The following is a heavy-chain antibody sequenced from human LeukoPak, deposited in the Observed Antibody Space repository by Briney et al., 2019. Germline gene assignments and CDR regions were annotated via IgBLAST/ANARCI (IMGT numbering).Heavy chain of an antibody. CDR3: ARYFDNTAYSWRRFDY. CDR2: IRQDGGDK. V-gene: IGHV3-7*01. Sequence: GGSLRLSCAASGFSFSNFWMTWVRQRPGKGPEWLATIRQDGGDKWYVDSVRGRFTLSRDNAKNSPYLQMNSLRPEDTAVYYCARYFDNTAYSWRRFDYWGQGVLVTVSS. CDR1: GFSFSNFW. D-gene: IGHD2-21*02. J-gene: IGHJ4*02.